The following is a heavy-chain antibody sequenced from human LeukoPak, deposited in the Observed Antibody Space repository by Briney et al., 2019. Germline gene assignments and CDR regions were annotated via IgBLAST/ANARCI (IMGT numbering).Heavy chain of an antibody. V-gene: IGHV3-30*02. Sequence: GGSLRLSRAASGFTFSSYGMHWVRQAPGKGLEWVAFIRYDGSNKYYADSVKGRFTISRDNSKNTLYLQMNSLRAEDTAVYYCAKTAEFGRYFDYWGQGTLVTVSS. J-gene: IGHJ4*02. D-gene: IGHD3-3*01. CDR3: AKTAEFGRYFDY. CDR2: IRYDGSNK. CDR1: GFTFSSYG.